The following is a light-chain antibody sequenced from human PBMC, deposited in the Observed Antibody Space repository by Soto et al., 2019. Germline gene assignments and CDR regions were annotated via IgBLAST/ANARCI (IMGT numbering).Light chain of an antibody. V-gene: IGLV4-69*02. Sequence: QSVLTQSPSASASLGASVKLTCTLSSGHSSDAIAWHQQQPEKGPRFLMNVNNDGSHSKGDGIPDRFSGSSSGSERYLTISSLQSEDEADYYCQTWGTGIRVFGGGTKLTVL. J-gene: IGLJ3*02. CDR3: QTWGTGIRV. CDR2: VNNDGSH. CDR1: SGHSSDA.